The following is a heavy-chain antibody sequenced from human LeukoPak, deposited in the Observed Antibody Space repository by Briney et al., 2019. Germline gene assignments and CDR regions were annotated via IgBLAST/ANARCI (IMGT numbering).Heavy chain of an antibody. CDR1: GGSISSYD. CDR2: IYYSGST. Sequence: SETLSLTCTVSGGSISSYDWSWIRQPPGKGLEWSGYIYYSGSTNYNPSLKRRVNISADTSKNQYSLKLSSVTAADTAVYYCARTNTAIVYYYYHYYMDVWGKGTTVTVSS. V-gene: IGHV4-59*01. CDR3: ARTNTAIVYYYYHYYMDV. D-gene: IGHD5-18*01. J-gene: IGHJ6*03.